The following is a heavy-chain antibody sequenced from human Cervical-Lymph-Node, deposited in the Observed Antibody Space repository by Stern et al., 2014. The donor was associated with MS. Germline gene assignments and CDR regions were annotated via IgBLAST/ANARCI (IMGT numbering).Heavy chain of an antibody. CDR3: ARYSGYNQSGSFDY. CDR1: GGTFSSYT. D-gene: IGHD5-24*01. J-gene: IGHJ4*02. V-gene: IGHV1-69*02. CDR2: IIPILGIA. Sequence: QVQLVQSGAEVKKPGSSVKVSCKASGGTFSSYTISWVRQAPGQGLEWMGRIIPILGIANYAQKFQGRVTITADKSTSTAYMELSSLRSEDTAVYYCARYSGYNQSGSFDYWGQGTLVTVSS.